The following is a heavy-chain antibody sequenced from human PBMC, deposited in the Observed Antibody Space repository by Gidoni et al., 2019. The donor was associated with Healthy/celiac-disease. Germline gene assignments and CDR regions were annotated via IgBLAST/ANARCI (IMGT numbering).Heavy chain of an antibody. CDR3: ARSGAAGGAFDI. CDR1: GGSFSSRSYY. D-gene: IGHD1-26*01. Sequence: QLQLQESGPGLVKPSETLSLTCTVSGGSFSSRSYYWGWIRQPPGQGLAGIGSIYYSGSTYYNPSLKSRVTISVDTSKNQFSLKLSSVTAADTAVYYCARSGAAGGAFDIWGQGTMVTVSS. V-gene: IGHV4-39*01. CDR2: IYYSGST. J-gene: IGHJ3*02.